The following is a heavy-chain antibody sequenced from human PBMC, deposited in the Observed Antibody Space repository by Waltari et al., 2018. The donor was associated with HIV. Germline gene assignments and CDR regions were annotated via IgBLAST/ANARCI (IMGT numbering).Heavy chain of an antibody. CDR1: GYTFTTYS. J-gene: IGHJ4*02. D-gene: IGHD6-19*01. CDR3: AKRGANGWFSIDY. CDR2: INTNTGSQ. Sequence: QVQLVQSGSELKKPGASVKVSCRASGYTFTTYSLTWVRQAPGQGLEWMGWINTNTGSQTYAQGFRGRLGLSSDTSVSTAYLQISSLKAEDTAMYFCAKRGANGWFSIDYWGQGTLVTVSS. V-gene: IGHV7-4-1*02.